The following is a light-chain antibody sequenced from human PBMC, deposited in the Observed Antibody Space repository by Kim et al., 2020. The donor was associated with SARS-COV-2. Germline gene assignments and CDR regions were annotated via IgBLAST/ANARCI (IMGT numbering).Light chain of an antibody. Sequence: ASVKLTCTLSSGHSSYAIAWHQQQPEKGHRYLMKVNSDGSHSKGDGIPDRFSGSSSGAERYLTISSLQSEDEADYYCQTWGTGIRVFGGGTQLTVL. CDR1: SGHSSYA. CDR3: QTWGTGIRV. J-gene: IGLJ3*02. V-gene: IGLV4-69*01. CDR2: VNSDGSH.